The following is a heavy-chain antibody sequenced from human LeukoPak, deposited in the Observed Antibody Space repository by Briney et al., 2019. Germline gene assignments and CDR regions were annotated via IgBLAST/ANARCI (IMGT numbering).Heavy chain of an antibody. CDR1: SGSFSGYS. J-gene: IGHJ6*03. CDR3: ARVVWGGDYHYSMDV. V-gene: IGHV4-34*01. D-gene: IGHD7-27*01. Sequence: SETLSLTCAVYSGSFSGYSWSWIRQPPGKGLEWIGEINHSGSINYNPSVRSRVTISEDTSKNQFSLKMNSVTAADTAVYYCARVVWGGDYHYSMDVWGKGTTVIVSS. CDR2: INHSGSI.